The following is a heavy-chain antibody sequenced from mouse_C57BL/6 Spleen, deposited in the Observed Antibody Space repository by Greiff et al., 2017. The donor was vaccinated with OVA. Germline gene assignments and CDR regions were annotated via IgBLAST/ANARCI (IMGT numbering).Heavy chain of an antibody. V-gene: IGHV1-62-2*01. CDR2: FYPGSGSI. J-gene: IGHJ3*01. D-gene: IGHD2-4*01. CDR1: GYTFTEYT. CDR3: ARHEGDDYDGGAWFAY. Sequence: QVQLKESGAELLKPGASVKLSCKASGYTFTEYTIHWVKQRSGQGLEWIGWFYPGSGSIKYNEKFKDKATLTADKSSSTVYMELSRLTSEDSAVYFCARHEGDDYDGGAWFAYWGQGTLVTVSA.